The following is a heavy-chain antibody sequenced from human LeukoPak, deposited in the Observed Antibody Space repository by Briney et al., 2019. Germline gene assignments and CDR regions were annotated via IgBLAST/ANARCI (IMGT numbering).Heavy chain of an antibody. CDR2: IYYSGST. J-gene: IGHJ4*02. D-gene: IGHD3/OR15-3a*01. CDR3: ASAIGAGGDFGLDY. V-gene: IGHV4-31*03. Sequence: SETLSLTCTVSGGSISSGGYYWSWIRQHPGKGLEWIGYIYYSGSTYYNPSLKSRVTISVDTSKNQFSLKLSSVTAADTAAYYCASAIGAGGDFGLDYWGQGTLVTVSS. CDR1: GGSISSGGYY.